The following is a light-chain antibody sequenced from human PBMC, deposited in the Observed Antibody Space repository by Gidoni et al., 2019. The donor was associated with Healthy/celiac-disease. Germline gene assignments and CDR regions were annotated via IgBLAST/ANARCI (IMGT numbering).Light chain of an antibody. Sequence: EIVLTQSPGTLSLSPGERATRSCRASQSVSSSYLAWYQQKPGQAPRLLIYGASSRATGIPDRFSGSGSGTDFTLTISRLEPEDFAVYYCQQYGSAPPMYTFGQXTKLEIK. V-gene: IGKV3-20*01. CDR3: QQYGSAPPMYT. CDR2: GAS. CDR1: QSVSSSY. J-gene: IGKJ2*01.